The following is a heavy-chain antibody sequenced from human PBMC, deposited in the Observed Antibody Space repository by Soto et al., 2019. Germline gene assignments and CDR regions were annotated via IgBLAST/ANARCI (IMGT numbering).Heavy chain of an antibody. CDR2: ITPMIGTT. Sequence: QVHLVQSGAEVKRPGSSVRVSCRASGGTFYTYAFTWVRQAPGQGLEWMGGITPMIGTTKYAQKFHGRVTFAADESASSAYMELSNRRSDDTAVYYCARDVSVMTCVFGFWGQGTLITVSS. CDR1: GGTFYTYA. J-gene: IGHJ4*02. D-gene: IGHD3-10*01. CDR3: ARDVSVMTCVFGF. V-gene: IGHV1-69*01.